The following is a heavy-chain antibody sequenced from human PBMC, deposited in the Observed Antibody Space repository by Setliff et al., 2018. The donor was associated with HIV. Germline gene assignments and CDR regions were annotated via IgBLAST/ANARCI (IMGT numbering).Heavy chain of an antibody. CDR2: IIPIFGTA. CDR1: GGTFSSYA. J-gene: IGHJ6*02. Sequence: WASVKVSCKASGGTFSSYAISWVRQAPGQGLEWMGGIIPIFGTANYAQKFQGRVTITADESTSTAYMELSSLRSEDTAVYYCARDRREWLFYYYGMDVWGQGTTVTVSS. D-gene: IGHD2-21*01. CDR3: ARDRREWLFYYYGMDV. V-gene: IGHV1-69*13.